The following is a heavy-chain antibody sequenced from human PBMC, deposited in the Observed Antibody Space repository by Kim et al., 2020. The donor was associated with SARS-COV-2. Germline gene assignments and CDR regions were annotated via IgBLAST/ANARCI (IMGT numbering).Heavy chain of an antibody. V-gene: IGHV3-9*01. Sequence: GGSLRLSCAASGFTFDDYAMHWVRQAPGKGLEWVSGISWNSGSIGYADSVKGRFTISRDNAKNSLYLQMNSLRAEDTALYYCAKDTGLGYYYGSGSPNGVDYWAREPWSPSPQ. CDR3: AKDTGLGYYYGSGSPNGVDY. CDR1: GFTFDDYA. D-gene: IGHD3-10*01. J-gene: IGHJ4*02. CDR2: ISWNSGSI.